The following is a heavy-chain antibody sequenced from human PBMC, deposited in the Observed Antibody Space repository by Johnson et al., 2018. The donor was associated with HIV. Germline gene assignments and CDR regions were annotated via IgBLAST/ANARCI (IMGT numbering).Heavy chain of an antibody. V-gene: IGHV3-53*01. CDR1: GFTVSSNY. Sequence: MQLVESGGGLIQPGGSLRLSCAASGFTVSSNYMSWVRQAPGKGLEWVSVIYSGGRTYYADSVKGRFTISRANSKNTLYLQMNSLRAEDTAVYYCARDGNGLGGIVGARGAFDIWGQWTMVTVSS. D-gene: IGHD1-26*01. CDR3: ARDGNGLGGIVGARGAFDI. CDR2: IYSGGRT. J-gene: IGHJ3*02.